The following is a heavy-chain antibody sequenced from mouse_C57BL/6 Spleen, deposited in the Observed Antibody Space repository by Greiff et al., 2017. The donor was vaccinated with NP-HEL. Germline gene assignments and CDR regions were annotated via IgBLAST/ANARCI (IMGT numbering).Heavy chain of an antibody. CDR3: ARPYDYGGGFAY. V-gene: IGHV1-69*01. J-gene: IGHJ3*01. D-gene: IGHD2-4*01. Sequence: QVQLQQPGAELVMPGASVKLSCKASGYTFTSYWMHWVKQRPGQGLEWIGEIDPSDSYTNYNQKFKGKSTLTVDKSSSTAYMQLSSLTSEDSAVYYCARPYDYGGGFAYWGQGTLVTVSA. CDR1: GYTFTSYW. CDR2: IDPSDSYT.